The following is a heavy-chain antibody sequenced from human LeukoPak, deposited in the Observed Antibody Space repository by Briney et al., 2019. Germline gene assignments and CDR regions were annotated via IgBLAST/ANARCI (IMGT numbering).Heavy chain of an antibody. Sequence: SETLSLTCTVSGGSISSGDYYWSWIRQPPGKGLEWIGYIYYSGSTYYNPSLKSRITISVDTSKNQFSLKLSSVTAADTAVYYCASLSRVATVDYWGQGTLVTVSS. J-gene: IGHJ4*02. CDR1: GGSISSGDYY. V-gene: IGHV4-30-4*01. D-gene: IGHD5-12*01. CDR3: ASLSRVATVDY. CDR2: IYYSGST.